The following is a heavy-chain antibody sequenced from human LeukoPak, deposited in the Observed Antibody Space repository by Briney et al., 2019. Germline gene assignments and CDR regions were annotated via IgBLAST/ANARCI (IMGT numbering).Heavy chain of an antibody. CDR1: GFTFSSYA. CDR2: ISYDGSNK. V-gene: IGHV3-30-3*01. Sequence: GGSLRLSCAASGFTFSSYAMHWVRQAPGKGLEWVAVISYDGSNKYYADSVKGRFTISRDNSKNTLYLQMNSLRAEDTAVYYCAKDRAYYYDSSGYYDYWGQGTLVTVSS. J-gene: IGHJ4*02. CDR3: AKDRAYYYDSSGYYDY. D-gene: IGHD3-22*01.